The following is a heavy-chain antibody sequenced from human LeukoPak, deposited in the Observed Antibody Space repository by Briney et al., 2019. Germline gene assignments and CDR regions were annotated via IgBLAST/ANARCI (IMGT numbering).Heavy chain of an antibody. Sequence: ASVKVSCKASGYTFTGYYMHWVRQAPGHGLEWMGWINPNSGGTNYAQKFQGSVTMTRDTSISTVYMELSRLRSDDTAVYYCARDRLRLGYERTNWFDPWGQGTLVTVSS. D-gene: IGHD2-15*01. V-gene: IGHV1-2*02. CDR2: INPNSGGT. CDR3: ARDRLRLGYERTNWFDP. CDR1: GYTFTGYY. J-gene: IGHJ5*02.